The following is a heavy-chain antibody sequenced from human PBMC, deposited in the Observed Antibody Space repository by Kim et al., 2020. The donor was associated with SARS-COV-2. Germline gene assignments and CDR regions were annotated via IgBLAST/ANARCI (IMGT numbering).Heavy chain of an antibody. CDR3: AKDNGTQYFDY. V-gene: IGHV3-43*01. Sequence: YYADSVKGRFTISRDNSKNSLYLQMNSLRTEDTALYYCAKDNGTQYFDYWGQGTLVTVSS. J-gene: IGHJ4*02.